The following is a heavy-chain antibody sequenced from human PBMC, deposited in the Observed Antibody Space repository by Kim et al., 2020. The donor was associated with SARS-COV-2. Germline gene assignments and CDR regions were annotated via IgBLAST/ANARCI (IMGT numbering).Heavy chain of an antibody. CDR1: GFTFSNAW. CDR2: IKSKTDGGTT. D-gene: IGHD2-15*01. Sequence: GGSLRLSCAASGFTFSNAWMSWVRQAPGKGLEWVCRIKSKTDGGTTDYAAPVKGRFTISRDDSKNTLYLQMNSLKTEDTAVYYCTTDTGYCSGGSCTPLDYWGQGTLVTVSS. J-gene: IGHJ4*02. V-gene: IGHV3-15*01. CDR3: TTDTGYCSGGSCTPLDY.